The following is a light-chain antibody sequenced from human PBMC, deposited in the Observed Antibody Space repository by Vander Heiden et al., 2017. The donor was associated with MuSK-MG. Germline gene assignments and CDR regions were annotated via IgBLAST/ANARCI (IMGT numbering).Light chain of an antibody. Sequence: DIQMTQSPSSLSASVGDRVTITCRASHSISKFVNWFQQKPGKAPKVLIYTASTLQSGVPSRFSGSGSWTDFTLTISSLQPEDFATYYCQQTDNIPRAFGQGTKVEIK. CDR1: HSISKF. CDR2: TAS. J-gene: IGKJ1*01. CDR3: QQTDNIPRA. V-gene: IGKV1-39*01.